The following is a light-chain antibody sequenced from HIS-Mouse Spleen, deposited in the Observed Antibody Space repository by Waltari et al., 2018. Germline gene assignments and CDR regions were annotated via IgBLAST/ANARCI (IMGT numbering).Light chain of an antibody. CDR2: EDS. V-gene: IGLV3-10*01. Sequence: SYELTQPPSVSVSPGQTARITCSGDALPKKYAYWYQQKSGQAPVLVIYEDSKRPSGIPDGFSGSSSGTMATSTISGAEVEDEADYYCYSTDSSGNHRVFGGGTKLTVL. CDR3: YSTDSSGNHRV. J-gene: IGLJ2*01. CDR1: ALPKKY.